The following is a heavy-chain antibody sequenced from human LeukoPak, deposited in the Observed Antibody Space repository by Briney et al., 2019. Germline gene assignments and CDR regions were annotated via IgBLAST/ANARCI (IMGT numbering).Heavy chain of an antibody. J-gene: IGHJ4*02. CDR3: ATLRDY. V-gene: IGHV3-23*01. CDR1: EFPLISYA. Sequence: GGSPRLSCSASEFPLISYAMSWVRQAPGVGLEWVATISSHGGGTFYTDSVKGRFTISRDNSKNTVYLHMHSLRVEDTAVYYCATLRDYWGQGTLVTVSS. CDR2: ISSHGGGT.